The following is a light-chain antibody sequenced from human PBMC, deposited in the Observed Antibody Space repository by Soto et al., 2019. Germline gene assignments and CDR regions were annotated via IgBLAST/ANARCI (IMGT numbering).Light chain of an antibody. Sequence: QSALTQPPSASGSPGQSVTISCTGTSSDVGGYNYVSWYQQHPGKAPKVLIYEVSRRPSGVPGRFSGSKSGNTASLTVSGLQAEDDADYYCSSYGSRNNWVVFGGGTKLTVL. CDR1: SSDVGGYNY. V-gene: IGLV2-8*01. J-gene: IGLJ3*02. CDR2: EVS. CDR3: SSYGSRNNWVV.